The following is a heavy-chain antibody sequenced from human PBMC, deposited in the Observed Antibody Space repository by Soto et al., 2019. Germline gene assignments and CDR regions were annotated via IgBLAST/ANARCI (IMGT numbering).Heavy chain of an antibody. J-gene: IGHJ4*02. Sequence: PGESLKISCKGFGYSFAGYWIGWVRQMPGKGLEWMGIIYPGDSDTRYSPSFQGQVTISADKSINTAYLQWSSLKASDTAIYYCVRRPGITGIPDPFDYWGQGTLVTVSS. CDR3: VRRPGITGIPDPFDY. V-gene: IGHV5-51*01. CDR2: IYPGDSDT. CDR1: GYSFAGYW. D-gene: IGHD1-20*01.